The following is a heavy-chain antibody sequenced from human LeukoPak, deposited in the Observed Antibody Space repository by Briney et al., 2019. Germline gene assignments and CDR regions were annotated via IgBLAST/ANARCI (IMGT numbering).Heavy chain of an antibody. D-gene: IGHD3-16*01. J-gene: IGHJ5*02. CDR3: ARGGITSLLNWFDP. V-gene: IGHV4-39*07. CDR2: MFYYGST. Sequence: SETLSLTCTVSGDSISSNYFWGWIRRPPGKGLEWIGSMFYYGSTYYNASLKSRVTISLDTSKKQFSLKLRSVTAADTAVYYCARGGITSLLNWFDPWGQGILVTVSS. CDR1: GDSISSNYF.